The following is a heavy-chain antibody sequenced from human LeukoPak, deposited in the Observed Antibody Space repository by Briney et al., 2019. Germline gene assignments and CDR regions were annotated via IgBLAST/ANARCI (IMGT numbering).Heavy chain of an antibody. CDR3: ARDGDSSGWLSGY. D-gene: IGHD6-19*01. CDR1: GGSMSRYY. V-gene: IGHV4-4*07. J-gene: IGHJ4*02. CDR2: IYITGST. Sequence: SETLSLTCIVSGGSMSRYYWSWIRQPAGKGLEWIGRIYITGSTNYNPSLKSRVTISVDTFKNQFSLKLSSVTAADTAVYYCARDGDSSGWLSGYWGQGTLVTVSS.